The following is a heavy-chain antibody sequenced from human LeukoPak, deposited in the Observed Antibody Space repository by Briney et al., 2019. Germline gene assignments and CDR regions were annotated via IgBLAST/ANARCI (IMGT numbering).Heavy chain of an antibody. Sequence: GGSLRLSCAASGFTFSSYAMSWVRQAPGKGLGWVSAIRGSGGSTYYADSVKGRFTISRDNSKKTLYLQMNSLRAEDTAVYYCAKDLRRYCSSTSCYHGYWGQGALLTVSS. CDR2: IRGSGGST. V-gene: IGHV3-23*01. J-gene: IGHJ4*02. D-gene: IGHD2-2*01. CDR1: GFTFSSYA. CDR3: AKDLRRYCSSTSCYHGY.